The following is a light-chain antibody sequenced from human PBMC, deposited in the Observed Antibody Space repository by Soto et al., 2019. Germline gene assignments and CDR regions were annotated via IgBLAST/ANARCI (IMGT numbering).Light chain of an antibody. CDR2: EGS. V-gene: IGLV2-23*03. CDR1: SSDVGSYNL. J-gene: IGLJ3*02. Sequence: QSALTQPASVSGSPGQSITISCTGTSSDVGSYNLVSWYQQHPDKAPKLMIYEGSKRTSGVSGRFSGSKSGNTASLTISGLQAEDEADYYCCSYAGGTTFVVFGGGTKLTVL. CDR3: CSYAGGTTFVV.